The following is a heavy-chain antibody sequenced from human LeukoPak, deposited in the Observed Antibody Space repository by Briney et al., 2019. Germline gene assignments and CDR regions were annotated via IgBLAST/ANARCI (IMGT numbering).Heavy chain of an antibody. CDR2: IRYDGSNK. V-gene: IGHV3-30*02. Sequence: AGGSLRLSCAASGFTFSSYGMHWVRQAPGKGLEWVAFIRYDGSNKYYADSVKGRFTISRDNSKNTLYLQMNSLRAEDTAVYYCAKDQSSSTDSSGYYFPGAFDIWGQGTMVTVSS. CDR1: GFTFSSYG. D-gene: IGHD3-22*01. CDR3: AKDQSSSTDSSGYYFPGAFDI. J-gene: IGHJ3*02.